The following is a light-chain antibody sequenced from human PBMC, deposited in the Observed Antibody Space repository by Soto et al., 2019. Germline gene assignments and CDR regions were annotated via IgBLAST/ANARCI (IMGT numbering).Light chain of an antibody. Sequence: EFVLTQSPGTLSLSPGERATLSCRASQTVRNNYLAWYQQKPGQAPRLLIYDASSRATGIPDRFSGSGSGTDFTLTISRLEPEDFAVYYCQQYGSSLAITFGQGTRLEI. V-gene: IGKV3-20*01. CDR1: QTVRNNY. CDR2: DAS. CDR3: QQYGSSLAIT. J-gene: IGKJ5*01.